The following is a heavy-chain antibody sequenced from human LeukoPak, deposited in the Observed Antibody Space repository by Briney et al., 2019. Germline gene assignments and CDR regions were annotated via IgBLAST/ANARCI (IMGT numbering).Heavy chain of an antibody. CDR1: GDSISDYY. Sequence: SETLSLTCIVSGDSISDYYWTWIRQPPGEGLEWIGYIYHSGGTNYNPSLKSRVTMSIDTSKNQFSLKLNSVTAADTAVYYCARDTTGGSYWDHWGQGVLVTVSS. J-gene: IGHJ4*02. CDR3: ARDTTGGSYWDH. D-gene: IGHD3-10*01. V-gene: IGHV4-59*12. CDR2: IYHSGGT.